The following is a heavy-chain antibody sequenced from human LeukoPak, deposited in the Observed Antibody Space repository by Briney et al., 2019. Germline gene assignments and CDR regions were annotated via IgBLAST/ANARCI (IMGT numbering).Heavy chain of an antibody. V-gene: IGHV3-30*01. CDR1: GFTFYNYA. J-gene: IGHJ4*02. CDR2: ISYDGSNK. CDR3: ARLAY. Sequence: PGGSLRLSCAASGFTFYNYAMSWVRQAPGKGLEWVAVISYDGSNKYYADSVKGRFTISRDNSKNTLYLQMNSLRAEDTAVYYCARLAYWGQGTLVTVSS.